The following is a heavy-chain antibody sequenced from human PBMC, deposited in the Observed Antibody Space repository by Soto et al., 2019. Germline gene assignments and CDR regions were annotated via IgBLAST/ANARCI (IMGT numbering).Heavy chain of an antibody. CDR1: GYTFSSYG. CDR2: ISGHSANT. Sequence: QVQLVQSGAEVRKPGASVKVSCKASGYTFSSYGITWVRQAPGRGLEWMGWISGHSANTNYAQKVQGRDTLTTDTSTTTAYMELTSLRSDDTAVYFCAREGPRGGYHPFHYYGMDVWGQGTTVTVSS. V-gene: IGHV1-18*01. J-gene: IGHJ6*02. CDR3: AREGPRGGYHPFHYYGMDV. D-gene: IGHD5-12*01.